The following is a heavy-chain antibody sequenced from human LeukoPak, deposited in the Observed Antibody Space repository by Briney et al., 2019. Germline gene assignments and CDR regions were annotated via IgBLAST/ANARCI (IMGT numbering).Heavy chain of an antibody. CDR1: GFTFSTFG. Sequence: TGGSLRLSCAASGFTFSTFGVHWVRQAPGKGLEWVAVISYDGSNKYYADSVKGRFTISRDNSQNTLHLQMNSLRLEDTAVYYCGRLMGGYDSYFYGMDVWGQGTTVTVSS. J-gene: IGHJ6*02. CDR2: ISYDGSNK. V-gene: IGHV3-30*03. D-gene: IGHD5-12*01. CDR3: GRLMGGYDSYFYGMDV.